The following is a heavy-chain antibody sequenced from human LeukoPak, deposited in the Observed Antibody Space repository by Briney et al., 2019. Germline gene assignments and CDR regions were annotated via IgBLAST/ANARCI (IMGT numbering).Heavy chain of an antibody. D-gene: IGHD2/OR15-2a*01. V-gene: IGHV3-23*01. Sequence: PGGSLRLSCEASGFTFNNYVMSWVRQAPGKGLEWVSIIIPSGGRTNYAESVKGRFTISRDNSKNTVDLQMNTLRAEDTAVYYCAKGEDGFEYYYYMDGWGKGTTVTVSS. CDR2: IIPSGGRT. CDR3: AKGEDGFEYYYYMDG. CDR1: GFTFNNYV. J-gene: IGHJ6*03.